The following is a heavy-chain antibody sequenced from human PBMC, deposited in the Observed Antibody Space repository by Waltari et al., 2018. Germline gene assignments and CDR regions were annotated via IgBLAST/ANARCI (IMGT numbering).Heavy chain of an antibody. CDR3: ARGRGGYSSGYIDY. CDR1: GFIFSSHG. D-gene: IGHD5-18*01. CDR2: VGGTSGIT. J-gene: IGHJ4*02. V-gene: IGHV3-23*01. Sequence: EVQLLESGGGLVQPGGSLRLSCAASGFIFSSHGMAWVRQAPGKGLEVVSTVTASGVGGTSGITHYIDSVKGRFTASRDNSRNTLHLQMNDLRAEDTAVYYCARGRGGYSSGYIDYWGQGTLVTVSS.